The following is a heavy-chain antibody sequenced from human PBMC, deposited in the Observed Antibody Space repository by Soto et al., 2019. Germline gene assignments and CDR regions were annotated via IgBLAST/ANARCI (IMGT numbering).Heavy chain of an antibody. J-gene: IGHJ6*02. CDR1: GGSISSGGYY. Sequence: PSETQSLTCTVSGGSISSGGYYWSWIRQHPGKGLEWIGYIYYSGSTNYNPSLKSRVSISLGTSKNQFSLRLSSVTAADTAVYYCARHSRAVSYYGMDVWGQGTTVTVSS. D-gene: IGHD4-4*01. CDR2: IYYSGST. CDR3: ARHSRAVSYYGMDV. V-gene: IGHV4-61*08.